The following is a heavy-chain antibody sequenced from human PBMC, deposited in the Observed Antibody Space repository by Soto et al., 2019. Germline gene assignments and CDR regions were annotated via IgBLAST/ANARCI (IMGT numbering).Heavy chain of an antibody. CDR2: ISGSGGST. CDR1: GFTFSSYA. Sequence: GGSLRLSCAASGFTFSSYAMSWVRQAPGKGLEWVSAISGSGGSTYYADSVKGRFTISRDNSKNTLYLQMNSLRAEDTAVYYCAKVEMTTVTSDPNWFDPWGQGTLVT. D-gene: IGHD4-17*01. CDR3: AKVEMTTVTSDPNWFDP. J-gene: IGHJ5*02. V-gene: IGHV3-23*01.